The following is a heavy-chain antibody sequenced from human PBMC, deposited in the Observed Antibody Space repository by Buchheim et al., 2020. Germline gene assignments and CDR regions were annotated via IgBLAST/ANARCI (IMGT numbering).Heavy chain of an antibody. V-gene: IGHV3-30*04. CDR3: ARDFLVGGSDSFSDV. Sequence: QVQLVESGGGVVQPGRSLRLSCAASGFTFSSYAMHWVRQAPGKGLEWVAVISYDGSNKYYADSVKGRFTISRDNSKNTLYLQMNSLRAEDTAVYYCARDFLVGGSDSFSDVWGQGTT. J-gene: IGHJ6*02. D-gene: IGHD2-21*02. CDR2: ISYDGSNK. CDR1: GFTFSSYA.